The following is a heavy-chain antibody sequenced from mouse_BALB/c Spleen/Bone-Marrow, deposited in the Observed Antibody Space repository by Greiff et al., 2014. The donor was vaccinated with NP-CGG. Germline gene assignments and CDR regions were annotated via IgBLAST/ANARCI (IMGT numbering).Heavy chain of an antibody. CDR1: GYTFTTYT. V-gene: IGHV1-4*01. CDR2: INPSTGFT. J-gene: IGHJ4*01. CDR3: ARGGFLLRSLALDY. D-gene: IGHD1-1*01. Sequence: QVQLQQPGAELARPGASVKMSCKASGYTFTTYTMHWVKQRPGQGLEWVGYINPSTGFTNYNQIFKDRATLAADKSSSTAYMQLNSLTPEDSAVYYCARGGFLLRSLALDYWGQGTSVTVSS.